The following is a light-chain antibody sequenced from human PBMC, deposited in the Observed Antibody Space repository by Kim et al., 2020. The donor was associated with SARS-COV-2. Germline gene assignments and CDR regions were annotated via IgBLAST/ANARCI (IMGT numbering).Light chain of an antibody. Sequence: SLSPEEIATLSCRAIQSVNNYLAWYQQKPGQAPRLLIYDVSNRATGIPARFSGSGSGTDFTLTISSLAPEDFAVYYCQRSSWPITFGQGTRLEIK. CDR1: QSVNNY. CDR3: QRSSWPIT. V-gene: IGKV3-11*01. J-gene: IGKJ5*01. CDR2: DVS.